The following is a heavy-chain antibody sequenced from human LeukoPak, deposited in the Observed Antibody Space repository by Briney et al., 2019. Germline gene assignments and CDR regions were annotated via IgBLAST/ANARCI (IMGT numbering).Heavy chain of an antibody. CDR3: ARDRSCSGGSCYPYNNWFDP. J-gene: IGHJ5*02. Sequence: SVKLSCKSSGYTFINYAMHWVRQAPGQSLEWMGATFPIFGTANYAQKFHGRVTITADKSTSTAYMELSSLRSEDTAVYYCARDRSCSGGSCYPYNNWFDPWGQGTLVTVSS. CDR2: TFPIFGTA. D-gene: IGHD2-15*01. CDR1: GYTFINYA. V-gene: IGHV1-69*06.